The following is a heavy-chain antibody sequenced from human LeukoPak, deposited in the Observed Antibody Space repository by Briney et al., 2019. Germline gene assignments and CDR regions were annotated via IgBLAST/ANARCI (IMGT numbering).Heavy chain of an antibody. D-gene: IGHD3-10*01. V-gene: IGHV3-64*01. J-gene: IGHJ4*02. CDR2: ISSNGDIT. CDR1: GFSFSTYS. Sequence: GGALRLSCAASGFSFSTYSTHWVRQAPGKGLESFSAISSNGDITYYANSVKGRFTISRDNSKNTLYLQMGSLRAEDMAVYYCAREYYGSYVDYWGQGTLVTVSS. CDR3: AREYYGSYVDY.